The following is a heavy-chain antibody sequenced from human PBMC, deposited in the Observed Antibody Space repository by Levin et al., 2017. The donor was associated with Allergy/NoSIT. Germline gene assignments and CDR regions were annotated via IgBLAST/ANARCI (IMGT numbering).Heavy chain of an antibody. J-gene: IGHJ1*01. CDR3: ARSTLERRYFHH. Sequence: SETLSLTCAVYGGSFSGYYWSWIRQPPGKGLEWIGEINHSGSSNYNPSLKSRVTISVDTSKNQFSLKLSSVTAADTAVYYCARSTLERRYFHHWGQGTLVTVSS. CDR1: GGSFSGYY. D-gene: IGHD1-1*01. CDR2: INHSGSS. V-gene: IGHV4-34*01.